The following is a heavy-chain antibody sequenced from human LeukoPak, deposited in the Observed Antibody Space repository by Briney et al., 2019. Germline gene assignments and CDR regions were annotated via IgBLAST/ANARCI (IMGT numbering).Heavy chain of an antibody. CDR3: ASAGLVYSSGWYLETPFDH. CDR1: GFTFSSYT. Sequence: PGGSLRLPCAASGFTFSSYTMNWVRQAPGKGLEWVSSISSSSSYMYYADSVKGRFTISRDNVKNSLYLQMNSLRAEDTAVYYCASAGLVYSSGWYLETPFDHWGQGTLVTVSS. CDR2: ISSSSSYM. D-gene: IGHD6-13*01. J-gene: IGHJ4*02. V-gene: IGHV3-21*01.